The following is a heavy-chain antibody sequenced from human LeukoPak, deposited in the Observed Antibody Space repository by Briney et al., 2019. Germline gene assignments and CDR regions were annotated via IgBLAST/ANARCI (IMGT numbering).Heavy chain of an antibody. CDR2: IYTSGST. V-gene: IGHV4-61*02. Sequence: SETLSLTCTVSGGSISSGSYYWSWIRQPAGKGLEWIGRIYTSGSTSYNPSLKSRVTISVDTSKNQFSLKLSSVTAADTAVYYCARGIGYCSSTSCYEAAAWFDPWGQGTLVTVSS. D-gene: IGHD2-2*01. CDR3: ARGIGYCSSTSCYEAAAWFDP. J-gene: IGHJ5*02. CDR1: GGSISSGSYY.